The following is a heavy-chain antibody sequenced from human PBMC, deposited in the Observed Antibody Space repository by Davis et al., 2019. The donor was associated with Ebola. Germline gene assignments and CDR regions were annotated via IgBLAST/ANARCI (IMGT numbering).Heavy chain of an antibody. CDR3: ARDGYGDYGSGYYYYGMDV. D-gene: IGHD4-17*01. Sequence: AASVKVSCKASGGTFSSYAISWVRQAPGQGLEWMGGIIPIFGTANYAQKFQGRVTITADKSTSTAYMELSSLRSEDTAVYYCARDGYGDYGSGYYYYGMDVWGQGTTVTVSS. V-gene: IGHV1-69*06. CDR1: GGTFSSYA. CDR2: IIPIFGTA. J-gene: IGHJ6*02.